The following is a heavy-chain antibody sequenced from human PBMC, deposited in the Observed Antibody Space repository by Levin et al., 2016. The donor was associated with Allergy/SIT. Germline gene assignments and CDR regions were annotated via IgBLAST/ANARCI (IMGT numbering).Heavy chain of an antibody. CDR2: ISGSDGDT. CDR1: GFTFSSNA. V-gene: IGHV3-23*01. CDR3: AKVRRLDAFDF. D-gene: IGHD6-6*01. Sequence: GGSLRLSCAASGFTFSSNAMSWVRQAPGKGLEWVSSISGSDGDTYYADSVKGRFTVSRDNSKDMLYLQMNSLRVEDTALYYCAKVRRLDAFDFWGQGTLVTVSS. J-gene: IGHJ3*01.